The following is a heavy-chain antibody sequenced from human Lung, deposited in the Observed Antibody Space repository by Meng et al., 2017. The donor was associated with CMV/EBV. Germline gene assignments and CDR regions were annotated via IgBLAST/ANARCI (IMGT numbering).Heavy chain of an antibody. J-gene: IGHJ4*02. CDR2: INHSGTT. CDR3: ARCFRGGGTQRRFGVFRSSYFFDY. CDR1: GGSFSGYC. V-gene: IGHV4-34*01. D-gene: IGHD3-3*01. Sequence: GSLRLXXAVYGGSFSGYCWSWIRQPPGKGLEWIGEINHSGTTNYNPSLESRVTISVDTSKNQFSLKLSSVTAADTAVYYCARCFRGGGTQRRFGVFRSSYFFDYWGLGXLVTVSS.